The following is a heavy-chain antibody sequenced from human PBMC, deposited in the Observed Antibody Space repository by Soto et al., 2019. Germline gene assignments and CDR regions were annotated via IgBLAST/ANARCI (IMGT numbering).Heavy chain of an antibody. J-gene: IGHJ6*02. CDR3: ARDVAYFRVPTAVRAAMDV. D-gene: IGHD2-2*02. Sequence: ASVKVSCKASGYTFTGYYLHWVRQAPGQGLEWMGWINPGSGDTNYAQNFQDRVTMIRDTSISTAYLELSRLRSDDTAVYYCARDVAYFRVPTAVRAAMDVCGQGSTV. V-gene: IGHV1-2*02. CDR2: INPGSGDT. CDR1: GYTFTGYY.